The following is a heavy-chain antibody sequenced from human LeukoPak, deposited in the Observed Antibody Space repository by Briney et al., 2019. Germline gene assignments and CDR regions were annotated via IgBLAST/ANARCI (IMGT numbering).Heavy chain of an antibody. Sequence: SVKVSCKASGGTFSSYAISWVRQAPGQGLEWMGGIIPIFGTANYAQKFQGRVTITTDESTSTAYVELSSLRSEDTAVYYCARARDCSSTSCSLDYWGQGTLVTVSS. CDR2: IIPIFGTA. D-gene: IGHD2-2*01. CDR1: GGTFSSYA. CDR3: ARARDCSSTSCSLDY. J-gene: IGHJ4*02. V-gene: IGHV1-69*05.